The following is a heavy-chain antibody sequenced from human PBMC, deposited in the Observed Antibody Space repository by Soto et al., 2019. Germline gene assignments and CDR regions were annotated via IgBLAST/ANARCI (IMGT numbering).Heavy chain of an antibody. CDR1: GFTFSDHY. D-gene: IGHD6-13*01. V-gene: IGHV3-72*01. J-gene: IGHJ4*02. CDR3: VRALQVGSWNHFDY. Sequence: EVQLVESGGGLVQPGGSLRLSCAASGFTFSDHYMDWVRQAPGKGLEWVGRTRNKANSYTTEYAASVKGRFTISRDDSKNSVYLQMNSPKTEDTAVYYCVRALQVGSWNHFDYWGQGTLVTVSS. CDR2: TRNKANSYTT.